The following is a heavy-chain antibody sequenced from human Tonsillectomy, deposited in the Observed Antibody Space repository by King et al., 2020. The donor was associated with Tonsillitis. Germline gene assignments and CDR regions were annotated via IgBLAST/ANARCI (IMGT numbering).Heavy chain of an antibody. CDR1: GFTFSSYA. CDR2: ISYDGSNK. V-gene: IGHV3-30*04. J-gene: IGHJ3*02. Sequence: VQLVESGGGVVQPGRSLRLSCAAPGFTFSSYAMHWVRQAPGKGLEWVAVISYDGSNKYYADSVKGRFTISRDNSKNTLYLQMNSLRAEDTAVYYCARDTRYFDWLYAFDIWGQGTMVTVSS. D-gene: IGHD3-9*01. CDR3: ARDTRYFDWLYAFDI.